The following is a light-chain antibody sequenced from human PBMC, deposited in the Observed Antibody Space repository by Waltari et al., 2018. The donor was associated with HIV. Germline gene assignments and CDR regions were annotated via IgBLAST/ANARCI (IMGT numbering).Light chain of an antibody. CDR2: DVS. Sequence: QSALTQPASVSGSPGQSITISCTGTTSDVGGYNSVSWYQQHPAKAPKLVILDVSNRPSGVANRFAGSKSGNTASLTISGLQAEDEAYYYCSSYTNSDTVVFGGGTKVTVL. J-gene: IGLJ2*01. CDR1: TSDVGGYNS. CDR3: SSYTNSDTVV. V-gene: IGLV2-14*03.